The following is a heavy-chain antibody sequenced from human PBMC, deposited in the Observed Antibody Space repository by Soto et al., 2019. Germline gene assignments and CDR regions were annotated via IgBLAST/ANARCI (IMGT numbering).Heavy chain of an antibody. J-gene: IGHJ4*02. V-gene: IGHV4-30-4*01. CDR1: GGSISSGDYY. CDR3: ARVTRLYYYDSTGYAGADY. CDR2: IYYTGST. Sequence: QVQLQESGPGLVKPSETLSLTCTVSGGSISSGDYYWSWIRQPPGKGLEWIGYIYYTGSTYYNPSRKSRVTIAVDTSKNQLALKLSSVTAADTAVYYCARVTRLYYYDSTGYAGADYWGQGTLVTVSS. D-gene: IGHD3-22*01.